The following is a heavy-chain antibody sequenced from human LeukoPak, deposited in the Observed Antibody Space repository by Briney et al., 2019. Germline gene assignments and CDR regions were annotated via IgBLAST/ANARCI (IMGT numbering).Heavy chain of an antibody. CDR3: ARGDNYYESSAWFGY. CDR1: GGSLSGYY. V-gene: IGHV4-59*01. CDR2: ISYSGST. Sequence: SETLSLTCTVSGGSLSGYYWSWIRQPPGKGLEWVGYISYSGSTNYNPSLMTRVTISLDTSKSQFSLKLSSVTAADTAVYYCARGDNYYESSAWFGYWGQGTLVTVSS. D-gene: IGHD3-22*01. J-gene: IGHJ4*02.